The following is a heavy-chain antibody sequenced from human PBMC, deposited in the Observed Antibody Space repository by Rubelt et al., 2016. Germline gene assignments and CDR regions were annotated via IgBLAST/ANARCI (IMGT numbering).Heavy chain of an antibody. V-gene: IGHV4-39*07. J-gene: IGHJ5*02. CDR1: GGSITSGSNY. D-gene: IGHD5-18*01. Sequence: QVQLQESGPGLVRPSETLSLTCSVSGGSITSGSNYWGWIRQPPGKGLEWIASVYYGGSTYYTPSLQSRVTISVDASKNQVSLKLRFVTAADTAVYYCARKTYGYRANWFDPWGQGTLVTVSS. CDR3: ARKTYGYRANWFDP. CDR2: VYYGGST.